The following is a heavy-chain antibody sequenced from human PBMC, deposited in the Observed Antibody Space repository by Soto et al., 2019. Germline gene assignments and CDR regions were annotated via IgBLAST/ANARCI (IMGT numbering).Heavy chain of an antibody. J-gene: IGHJ3*02. V-gene: IGHV1-8*01. Sequence: ASVKVSCKASGYTFTSYDINWVRQATGQGLEWMGLMNPNSGNTSYAQKFQDRVTMTRDMSMSTVYMELSSLRSEDTAVYYCARLSIGPPKSFDIWGQGTMVTVSS. CDR1: GYTFTSYD. CDR2: MNPNSGNT. CDR3: ARLSIGPPKSFDI. D-gene: IGHD2-2*01.